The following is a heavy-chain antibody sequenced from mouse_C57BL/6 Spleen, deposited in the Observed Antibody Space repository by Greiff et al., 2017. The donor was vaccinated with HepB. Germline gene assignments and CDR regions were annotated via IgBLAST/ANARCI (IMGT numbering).Heavy chain of an antibody. D-gene: IGHD1-1*01. Sequence: EVQLQQSGPELVKPGASVKIPCKASGYTFTDYNMDWVKQSHGKSLEWIGDINPNNGGTIYNQKFKGKATLTVDKSSSTAYMELRSLPSEDTAVYYCARGVYYGISPAWFAYWGQGTLVTVSA. J-gene: IGHJ3*01. CDR2: INPNNGGT. CDR1: GYTFTDYN. CDR3: ARGVYYGISPAWFAY. V-gene: IGHV1-18*01.